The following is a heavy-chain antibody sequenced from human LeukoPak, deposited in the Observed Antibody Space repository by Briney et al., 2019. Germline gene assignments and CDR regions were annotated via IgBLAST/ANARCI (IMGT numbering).Heavy chain of an antibody. CDR2: INHSGST. D-gene: IGHD6-19*01. V-gene: IGHV4-34*01. CDR1: GGSFSGYY. J-gene: IGHJ4*02. Sequence: SETLSLTCAVYGGSFSGYYWSWIPQPPGKGLEWSGEINHSGSTNYNPSLKSRVTISVDTSKNQFSLKLGSVTAADTAVYYCASLDSIAVAGFDYWGQGTLVTVSS. CDR3: ASLDSIAVAGFDY.